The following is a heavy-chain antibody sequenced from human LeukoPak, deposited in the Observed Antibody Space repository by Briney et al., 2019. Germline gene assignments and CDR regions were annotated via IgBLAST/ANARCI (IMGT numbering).Heavy chain of an antibody. Sequence: GGSLRLSCAASGFTFSSYSMNWVRQAPGKGLEWVSSISSSSSYIYYAGSVKGRFTISRDNAKNSLYLQMNSLRAEDTAVYYCARDSGYDSSGYIFDYWGQGTLVTVSS. J-gene: IGHJ4*02. CDR2: ISSSSSYI. CDR3: ARDSGYDSSGYIFDY. D-gene: IGHD3-22*01. V-gene: IGHV3-21*01. CDR1: GFTFSSYS.